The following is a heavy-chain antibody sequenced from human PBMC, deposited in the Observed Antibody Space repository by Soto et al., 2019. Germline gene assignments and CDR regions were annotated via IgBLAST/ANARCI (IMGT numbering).Heavy chain of an antibody. J-gene: IGHJ6*02. CDR3: ANDGVWLPGYYYYGMDV. Sequence: QVQLVESGGGVVQPGRSLRLSCAASGFTFSHYGMHWVRQAPGKGLEWVAVISYDGTNKYYADSVKGRFTISSDNSRNTMYLQMTSLRAEDTAVYDCANDGVWLPGYYYYGMDVWGQGTTVTVSS. CDR2: ISYDGTNK. V-gene: IGHV3-30*18. D-gene: IGHD6-19*01. CDR1: GFTFSHYG.